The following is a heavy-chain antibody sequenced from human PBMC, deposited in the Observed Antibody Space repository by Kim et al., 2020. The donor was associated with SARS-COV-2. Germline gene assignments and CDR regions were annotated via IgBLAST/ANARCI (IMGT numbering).Heavy chain of an antibody. J-gene: IGHJ5*02. V-gene: IGHV4-34*01. CDR3: ARGGIAAAGTNWFDP. CDR2: INHSGST. Sequence: SETLSLTCAVYGGSFSGYYWSWIRQPPGKGLEWIGEINHSGSTNYNPSLKSRVTISVDTSKNQFSLKLSSVTAADTAVYYCARGGIAAAGTNWFDPWGQG. D-gene: IGHD6-13*01. CDR1: GGSFSGYY.